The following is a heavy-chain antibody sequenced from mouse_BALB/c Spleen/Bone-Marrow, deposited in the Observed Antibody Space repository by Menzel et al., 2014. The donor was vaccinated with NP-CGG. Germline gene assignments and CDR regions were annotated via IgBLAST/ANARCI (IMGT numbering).Heavy chain of an antibody. CDR1: GYAFTNYW. CDR3: SREITRYAVDY. D-gene: IGHD2-4*01. CDR2: INPGSGGV. Sequence: QVQLQQSGAELARPGTSVKVSCKASGYAFTNYWIEWVKQRPGQGLEWIGVINPGSGGVSYNEKFKGKATLTADKSSSTAYIQLSSLTSDDSAVYFCSREITRYAVDYWGQGTSVTVSS. V-gene: IGHV1-54*01. J-gene: IGHJ4*01.